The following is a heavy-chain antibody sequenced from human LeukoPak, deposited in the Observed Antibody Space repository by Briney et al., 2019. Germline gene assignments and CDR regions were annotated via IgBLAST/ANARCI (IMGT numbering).Heavy chain of an antibody. V-gene: IGHV1-2*04. CDR1: GYTFTDYF. CDR2: INLHTGGA. Sequence: GASVKVSCKSSGYTFTDYFLHWVRQAPGQGLEWMGCINLHTGGAHYAQKFQDWVSLTRDTSIDTAFMELSSLRSDATAIYYCARDFLGRTNGGSNYFGMDVGGQGTTATVPS. D-gene: IGHD2-8*01. J-gene: IGHJ6*02. CDR3: ARDFLGRTNGGSNYFGMDV.